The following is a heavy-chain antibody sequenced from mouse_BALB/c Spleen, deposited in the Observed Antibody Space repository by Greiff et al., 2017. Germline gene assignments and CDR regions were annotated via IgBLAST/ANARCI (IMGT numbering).Heavy chain of an antibody. V-gene: IGHV5-4*02. D-gene: IGHD2-10*01. CDR3: ARAYYYAMDY. J-gene: IGHJ4*01. CDR1: GFTFSDYY. CDR2: ISDGGSYT. Sequence: EVHLVESGGGLVKPGGSLKLSCAASGFTFSDYYMYWVRQTPEKRLEWVATISDGGSYTYYPDSVKGRFTISRDTAKNNLYLQMSSLKSEDTAMYYCARAYYYAMDYWGQGTSVTVSS.